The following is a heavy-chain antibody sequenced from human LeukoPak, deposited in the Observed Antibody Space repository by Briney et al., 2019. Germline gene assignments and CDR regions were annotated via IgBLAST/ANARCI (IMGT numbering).Heavy chain of an antibody. D-gene: IGHD6-13*01. CDR2: IYHSGST. V-gene: IGHV4-4*02. J-gene: IGHJ4*02. CDR1: GGSISSSNW. Sequence: SETLSLTCAVSGGSISSSNWWSWVRQPPGKGLEWIGEIYHSGSTNYNPSLKSRVTISVDKSKNQFSLKLSSVTAADTAVYYCARGYGYISSWLDYWGQGTLVTVSS. CDR3: ARGYGYISSWLDY.